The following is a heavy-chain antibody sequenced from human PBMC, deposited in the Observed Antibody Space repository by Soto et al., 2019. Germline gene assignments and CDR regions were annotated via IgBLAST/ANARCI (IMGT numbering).Heavy chain of an antibody. Sequence: SETLSLTCAVYGGSFSGYYWSWIRQPPGKGLEWIGEINHSGSTNYNPSLKSRVTISVDTSKNQFSLKLSSVTAADTALYYCARPTRQWLGLRYYYGMDVWGQGTTVTVSS. D-gene: IGHD6-19*01. CDR1: GGSFSGYY. J-gene: IGHJ6*02. V-gene: IGHV4-34*01. CDR2: INHSGST. CDR3: ARPTRQWLGLRYYYGMDV.